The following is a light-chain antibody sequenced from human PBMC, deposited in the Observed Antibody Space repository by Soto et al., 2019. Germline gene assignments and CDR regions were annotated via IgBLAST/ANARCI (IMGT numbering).Light chain of an antibody. V-gene: IGKV3-15*01. CDR3: QQYINRPPYT. J-gene: IGKJ2*01. CDR2: GAS. CDR1: QSVNNN. Sequence: EIVMTQSPATLSVSPGERATLSCRASQSVNNNLAWYHQKPGQAPRLLIYGASTRATGIPARFSGSGSGTEFTLTISSLQSEDCAVYYCQQYINRPPYTFGQGTKLEIK.